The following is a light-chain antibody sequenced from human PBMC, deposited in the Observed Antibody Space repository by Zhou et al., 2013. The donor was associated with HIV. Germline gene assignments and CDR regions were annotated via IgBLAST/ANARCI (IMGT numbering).Light chain of an antibody. CDR2: KAS. CDR3: QHYNSYSGT. Sequence: DIQMTQSPSTLSASVGDRVTITCRASQSISSWLAWYQQTPGKAPKLLIYKASSLESGVPSRFSGSGSGTEFTLTISSLQPDDFATYYCQHYNSYSGTFGQGTKVAIK. CDR1: QSISSW. J-gene: IGKJ1*01. V-gene: IGKV1-5*03.